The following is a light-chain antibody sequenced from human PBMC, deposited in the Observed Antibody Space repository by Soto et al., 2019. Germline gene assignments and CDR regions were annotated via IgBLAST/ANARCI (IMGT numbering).Light chain of an antibody. CDR1: SSDLGIYNY. Sequence: QSVLTQPPSASGSPGQSVTISCTGTSSDLGIYNYVSWFQQHPGKVPKLIIYEVSKRPSGVPDRFSGSKSANTASLTISGLQAEDEADYYCSSYTSRNVLTVIFGGGTKLTVL. CDR3: SSYTSRNVLTVI. CDR2: EVS. V-gene: IGLV2-8*01. J-gene: IGLJ2*01.